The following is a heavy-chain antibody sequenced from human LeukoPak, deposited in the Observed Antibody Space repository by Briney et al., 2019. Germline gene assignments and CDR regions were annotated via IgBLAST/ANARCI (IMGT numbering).Heavy chain of an antibody. V-gene: IGHV4-39*01. J-gene: IGHJ3*02. CDR3: ARLYGSGSSDAFDI. D-gene: IGHD3-10*01. Sequence: SETLSLTCTVSGGSISSSSYYWGWIRQPPGKGLEWIGSIYYSGSTYYNPSLKSRVTISVDTSKNQFSLKLSSVTAADTAVYYCARLYGSGSSDAFDIWGQGTMVTVSS. CDR1: GGSISSSSYY. CDR2: IYYSGST.